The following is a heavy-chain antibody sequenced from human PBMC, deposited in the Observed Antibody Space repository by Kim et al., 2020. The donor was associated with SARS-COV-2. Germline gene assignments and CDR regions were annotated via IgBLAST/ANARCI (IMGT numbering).Heavy chain of an antibody. D-gene: IGHD6-6*01. CDR2: INPHTGTT. V-gene: IGHV1-2*06. CDR3: ARGVTARPAGNYFDS. J-gene: IGHJ4*02. CDR1: AYPFTAYN. Sequence: ASVKVSCEASAYPFTAYNLHWVRRAPGRGLEWVGRINPHTGTTNYGQVFQGRVTITSVASTNTAYLYLSSLRSDDTAVYFCARGVTARPAGNYFDSWGQG.